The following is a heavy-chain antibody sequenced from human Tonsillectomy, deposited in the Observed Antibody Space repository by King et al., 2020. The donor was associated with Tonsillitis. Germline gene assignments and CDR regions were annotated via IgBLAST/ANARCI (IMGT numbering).Heavy chain of an antibody. J-gene: IGHJ4*02. CDR2: SSGYNGNT. CDR1: GYSFSSYG. D-gene: IGHD2-2*01. Sequence: QLVQSGAEVKKPGASVKVSCKASGYSFSSYGITWVRQAPGQRLEWMGWSSGYNGNTKYAQKFQGRVTMTTDTSTSTGFMELRSLRSDDTAVYYCARDQGGSSSSAGGCDSWGQGTLVTVSS. V-gene: IGHV1-18*01. CDR3: ARDQGGSSSSAGGCDS.